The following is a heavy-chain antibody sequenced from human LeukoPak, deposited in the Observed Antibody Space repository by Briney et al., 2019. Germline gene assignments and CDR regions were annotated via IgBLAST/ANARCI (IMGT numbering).Heavy chain of an antibody. D-gene: IGHD5-24*01. V-gene: IGHV4-39*01. CDR1: GGSISSSSYY. J-gene: IGHJ5*02. CDR2: IYYSGST. CDR3: ARPQIIRRDGYRIPNWLDP. Sequence: KPSETLSLTCTVSGGSISSSSYYWGWIRQPPGKGLEWIGSIYYSGSTYYNPSLKSRVTISVDTSKNQFSLKLSSVTAADTAVYYCARPQIIRRDGYRIPNWLDPWGQGTLVTVSA.